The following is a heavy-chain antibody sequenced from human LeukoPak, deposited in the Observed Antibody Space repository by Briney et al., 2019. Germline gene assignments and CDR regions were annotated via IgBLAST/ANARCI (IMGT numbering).Heavy chain of an antibody. CDR1: GGSFSGYY. CDR3: ARGPLAFDI. V-gene: IGHV4-34*01. CDR2: INYSGST. Sequence: SETLSLTCAVYGGSFSGYYWSWIRQPPGKGLEWIGEINYSGSTNYNPSLKSRVTISVDTSKNQSSLKLSSVTAADTAVYYCARGPLAFDIWGQGTMVTVSS. J-gene: IGHJ3*02.